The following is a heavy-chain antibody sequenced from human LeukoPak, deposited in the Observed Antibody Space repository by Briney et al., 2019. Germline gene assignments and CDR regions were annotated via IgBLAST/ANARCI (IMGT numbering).Heavy chain of an antibody. CDR1: DDSFSSHY. D-gene: IGHD4-17*01. J-gene: IGHJ3*02. V-gene: IGHV4-59*11. CDR2: ISYIGST. Sequence: SETLSLTCAVSDDSFSSHYWTWIRQPPGKGLEWIGYISYIGSTNYNPSLKSRVTIPIDTSKNQFSLKLTSVTAADTAVYYCARDLVTVTKGFDIWGQGTMVSVSS. CDR3: ARDLVTVTKGFDI.